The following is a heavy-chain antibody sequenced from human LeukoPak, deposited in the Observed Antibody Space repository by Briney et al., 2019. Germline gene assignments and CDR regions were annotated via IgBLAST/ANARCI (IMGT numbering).Heavy chain of an antibody. D-gene: IGHD3-22*01. CDR2: INPNSGAT. CDR1: GYTFTGYY. CDR3: ARSRITTIPNFDY. V-gene: IGHV1-2*02. Sequence: ASVKVSCKASGYTFTGYYLHWVRQAPGQGLEWMGWINPNSGATNNAQSFQGRVTVSRDTSIGTAYMELSKVTSDDTGVYYCARSRITTIPNFDYWGQGALVTVSS. J-gene: IGHJ4*02.